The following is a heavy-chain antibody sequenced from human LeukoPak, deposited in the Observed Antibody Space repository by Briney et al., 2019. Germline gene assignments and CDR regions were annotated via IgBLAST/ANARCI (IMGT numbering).Heavy chain of an antibody. CDR3: ARFNYFDSSDYFSYYYGMDV. J-gene: IGHJ6*02. CDR1: GGSFSDYY. V-gene: IGHV4-34*01. Sequence: SETLSLTCAAYGGSFSDYYWIWIRQPPRKGLEWIGEVNHSGSTSFHPSLKSRVTISVDTSKNQFSLKLSSVSAADTAVYYCARFNYFDSSDYFSYYYGMDVWGQGTTVTVSS. CDR2: VNHSGST. D-gene: IGHD3-22*01.